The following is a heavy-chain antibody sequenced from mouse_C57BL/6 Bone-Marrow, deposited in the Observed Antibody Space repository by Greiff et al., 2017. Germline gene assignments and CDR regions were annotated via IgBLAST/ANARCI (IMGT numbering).Heavy chain of an antibody. J-gene: IGHJ4*01. V-gene: IGHV14-4*01. CDR1: GFNIKDDY. Sequence: EVQLQQSGAELVRPGASVKLSCTASGFNIKDDYMHWVKQRPEQGLEWIGWIDPENGDTEYASKFQGKATITADTSSNTAYLQLSSLTSEDTAVYYCTTLTTMVTFYAMDYWGQGTSVTVSS. D-gene: IGHD2-1*01. CDR2: IDPENGDT. CDR3: TTLTTMVTFYAMDY.